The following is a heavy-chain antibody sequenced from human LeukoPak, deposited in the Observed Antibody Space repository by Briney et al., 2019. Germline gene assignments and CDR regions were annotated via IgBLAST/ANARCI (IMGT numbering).Heavy chain of an antibody. V-gene: IGHV1-69*02. CDR3: ATGIGGDWGGNWFDP. J-gene: IGHJ5*02. Sequence: GASVKVSCKASGGTFSSYTISWVRLAPGQGLEWMGRIIPILGIANYAQKFQGRVTITADKSTSTAYMELSSLRSEDTAVYYCATGIGGDWGGNWFDPWGQGTLVTVSS. D-gene: IGHD2-21*02. CDR1: GGTFSSYT. CDR2: IIPILGIA.